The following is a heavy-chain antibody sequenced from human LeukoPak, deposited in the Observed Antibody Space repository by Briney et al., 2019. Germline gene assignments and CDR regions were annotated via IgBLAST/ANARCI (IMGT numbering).Heavy chain of an antibody. Sequence: GGSLGLSCAASGFTFSSCSMNWVRQAPGKGLEWVSYIDSSSSTIYYADSVKGRFTISRDNAKSSLYLQMNSLRDEDTAVYYCARGMRDGYNSIFDYWGQGVLVTVSS. D-gene: IGHD5-24*01. CDR1: GFTFSSCS. CDR2: IDSSSSTI. V-gene: IGHV3-48*02. J-gene: IGHJ4*02. CDR3: ARGMRDGYNSIFDY.